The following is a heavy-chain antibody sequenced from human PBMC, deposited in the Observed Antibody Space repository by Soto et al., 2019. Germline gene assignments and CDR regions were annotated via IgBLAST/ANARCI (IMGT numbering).Heavy chain of an antibody. CDR1: GFSLSTSGVG. CDR3: AHRLLGDYDSHYYMDV. V-gene: IGHV2-5*02. CDR2: IYWDDDK. Sequence: QITLKESGPPLVKPTQTLTLTCTFSGFSLSTSGVGVGWIRQPPGKALEWLALIYWDDDKRYSPSLKSRLTITKDTSKNQVVLTMTNMDPVDTATYYCAHRLLGDYDSHYYMDVWGKGTTVTVSS. J-gene: IGHJ6*03. D-gene: IGHD3-3*01.